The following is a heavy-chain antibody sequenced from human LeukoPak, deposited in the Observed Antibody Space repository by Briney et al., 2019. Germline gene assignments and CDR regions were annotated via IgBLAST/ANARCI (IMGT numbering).Heavy chain of an antibody. V-gene: IGHV1-18*01. CDR3: ARDAPLDYYDSSGYFDY. Sequence: ASVKVSCTASGYTFTSYGISWVRQAPGQGLEWMGWISAYNGNTNYAQKLQGRVTMTTDTSTSTAYMELRSLRSDDTAVYYCARDAPLDYYDSSGYFDYWGQGTLVTVSS. CDR2: ISAYNGNT. D-gene: IGHD3-22*01. J-gene: IGHJ4*02. CDR1: GYTFTSYG.